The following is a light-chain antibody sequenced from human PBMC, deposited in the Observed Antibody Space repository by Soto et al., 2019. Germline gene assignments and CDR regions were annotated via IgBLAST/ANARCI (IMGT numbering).Light chain of an antibody. J-gene: IGKJ5*01. Sequence: DIQMTQSPPSLSAYVGDRVTLTCRASQSISTYLNWYQKEPGKAPNLLIYAASSLQSGLPSRFTGSGSGTEFTLTISSLQSDDFATYYCQQYSTYPITFGQGTRLEIK. CDR3: QQYSTYPIT. CDR1: QSISTY. CDR2: AAS. V-gene: IGKV1-39*01.